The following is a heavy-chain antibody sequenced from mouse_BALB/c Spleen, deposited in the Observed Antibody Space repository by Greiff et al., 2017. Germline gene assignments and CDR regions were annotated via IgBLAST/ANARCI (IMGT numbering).Heavy chain of an antibody. CDR2: IDPANGNT. D-gene: IGHD1-1*01. Sequence: VQLQQSGAELVKPGASVKLSCTASGFNIKDTYMHWVKQRPEQGLEWIGRIDPANGNTKYDPKFQGKATITADTSSNTAYLQLSSLTSEDTAVYYCASFYYGSSYFDDWGKGTTLTVSS. J-gene: IGHJ2*01. CDR1: GFNIKDTY. CDR3: ASFYYGSSYFDD. V-gene: IGHV14-3*02.